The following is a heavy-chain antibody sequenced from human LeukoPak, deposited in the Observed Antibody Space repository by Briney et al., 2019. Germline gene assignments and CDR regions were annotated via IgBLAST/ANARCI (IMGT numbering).Heavy chain of an antibody. CDR3: ARVASGLPSSYWFDP. V-gene: IGHV4-4*07. D-gene: IGHD3-10*01. J-gene: IGHJ5*02. CDR2: SYTSVST. Sequence: SETLSLACTVAGGSISSYYWRWVRQPAGSGLEWIWRSYTSVSTNYNPSLKSRVTMSVDTSKNQFSLKLSSVTAADTDVYYCARVASGLPSSYWFDPWGQGTLVTVSS. CDR1: GGSISSYY.